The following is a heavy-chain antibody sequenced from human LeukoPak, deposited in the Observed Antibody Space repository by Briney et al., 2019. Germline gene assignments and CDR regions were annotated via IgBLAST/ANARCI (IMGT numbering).Heavy chain of an antibody. J-gene: IGHJ4*02. CDR1: GFTFSSYG. D-gene: IGHD4-23*01. CDR3: ASPGGNSALDY. CDR2: IYSGGST. V-gene: IGHV3-53*01. Sequence: GGSLRLSCAASGFTFSSYGMSWVRQAPGKGLEWVSVIYSGGSTYYADSVKGRFTISRDNSKNTLYLQMNSLRAEDTAVYYCASPGGNSALDYWGQGTLVTVSS.